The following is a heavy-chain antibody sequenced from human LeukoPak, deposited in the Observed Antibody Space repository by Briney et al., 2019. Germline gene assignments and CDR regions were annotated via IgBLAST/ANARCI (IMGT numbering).Heavy chain of an antibody. Sequence: AGGSLRLSCAASGITVRSYWIAWVRQMTGKGLEWMGIIYPGDSDTRYSPSFQGQVTISADKSISTAYLQWSSLKASDTAMYYCARGHCSGGSCYSFDYWGQGTLVTVSS. V-gene: IGHV5-51*01. CDR3: ARGHCSGGSCYSFDY. J-gene: IGHJ4*02. D-gene: IGHD2-15*01. CDR2: IYPGDSDT. CDR1: GITVRSYW.